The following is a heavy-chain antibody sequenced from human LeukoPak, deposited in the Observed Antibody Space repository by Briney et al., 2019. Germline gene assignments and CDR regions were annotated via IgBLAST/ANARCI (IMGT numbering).Heavy chain of an antibody. CDR1: GGSISSYY. Sequence: PSETLSLTCTVSGGSISSYYWSWIRQPPGKGLEWIGYIYYSGSTNYNPSLKSRVTISVDTSKNQFSLKLSSVTAADTAVYYCARSKPDNYYDSSGDAFDIWGQGTMVTVSS. D-gene: IGHD3-22*01. V-gene: IGHV4-59*01. CDR2: IYYSGST. CDR3: ARSKPDNYYDSSGDAFDI. J-gene: IGHJ3*02.